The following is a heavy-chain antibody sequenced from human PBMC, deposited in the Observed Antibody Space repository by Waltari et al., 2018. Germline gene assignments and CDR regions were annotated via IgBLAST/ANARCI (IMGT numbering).Heavy chain of an antibody. V-gene: IGHV3-48*03. CDR3: VRDGGVPGLDV. CDR2: INSIGTTI. D-gene: IGHD3-10*01. CDR1: GFTFSMYE. J-gene: IGHJ6*04. Sequence: EEQVVESGGGLVQPGGSLRLTCVASGFTFSMYEMRWVRQAPGKGLEWVSYINSIGTTIYDADSVKGRFTISRDDAKKSLYLQMNSLRVEDTAVYYCVRDGGVPGLDVWGRGTTVTVSS.